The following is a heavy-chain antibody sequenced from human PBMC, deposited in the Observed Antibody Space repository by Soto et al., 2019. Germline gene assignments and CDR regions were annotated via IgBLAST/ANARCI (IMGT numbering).Heavy chain of an antibody. J-gene: IGHJ6*02. V-gene: IGHV3-23*01. D-gene: IGHD3-3*01. Sequence: GGSLRLSCAASGFTFSSYAMSWVRQAPGKGLEWVSAISGSGGSTYYADSVKGRFTISRDNSKNTLYLQMNSLRAEDTAVYYCARDTSRYDFWSGSYGMDVWGQGTTVTVSS. CDR3: ARDTSRYDFWSGSYGMDV. CDR1: GFTFSSYA. CDR2: ISGSGGST.